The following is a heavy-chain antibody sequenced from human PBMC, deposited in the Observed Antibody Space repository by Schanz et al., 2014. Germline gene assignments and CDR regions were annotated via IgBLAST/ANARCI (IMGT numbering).Heavy chain of an antibody. V-gene: IGHV3-7*01. CDR1: GFAFDTYW. CDR2: IKHDGSEK. Sequence: EVQLVESGGGLVQPWGSLRLSCAASGFAFDTYWMSWVRQAPGKGLEWVANIKHDGSEKYYVDSVKGRFTISRDNAKNSMYLEMNSLRAEDTAVFYCARVGGTYYDFWSGVPPTVMHDGFDIWGQGTMVTVS. CDR3: ARVGGTYYDFWSGVPPTVMHDGFDI. J-gene: IGHJ3*02. D-gene: IGHD3-3*01.